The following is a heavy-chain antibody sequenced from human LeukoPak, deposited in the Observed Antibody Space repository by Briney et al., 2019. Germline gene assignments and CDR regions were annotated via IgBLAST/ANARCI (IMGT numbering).Heavy chain of an antibody. CDR1: GGTFSSYA. Sequence: SVKVSCKASGGTFSSYAISWVRQAPGQGLEWMGGIIPIFGTANYAQKFQGRVTITADESTSTAYMELSSLRSEDTAVYYCARAREEYSSIFDYWGQGTLVTVSS. CDR3: ARAREEYSSIFDY. V-gene: IGHV1-69*13. J-gene: IGHJ4*02. D-gene: IGHD6-6*01. CDR2: IIPIFGTA.